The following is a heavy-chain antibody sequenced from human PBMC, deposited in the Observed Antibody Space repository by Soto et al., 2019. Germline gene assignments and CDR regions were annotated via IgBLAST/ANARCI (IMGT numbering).Heavy chain of an antibody. CDR2: IWYDGSNK. Sequence: QVQLVESGGGVVQPGRSLRLSCAASGFTFSSYGMHWVRQAPGKGLEWVAVIWYDGSNKYYADSVKGRFTISRDNSKNTLYLQMNSLRAEDTAVYYCARDGSGRYSSDYWCQGTLVTVSS. D-gene: IGHD6-13*01. V-gene: IGHV3-33*01. J-gene: IGHJ4*02. CDR1: GFTFSSYG. CDR3: ARDGSGRYSSDY.